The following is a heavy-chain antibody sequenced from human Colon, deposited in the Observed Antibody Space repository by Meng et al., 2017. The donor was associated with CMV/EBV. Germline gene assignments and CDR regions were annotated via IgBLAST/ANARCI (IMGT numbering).Heavy chain of an antibody. Sequence: SCAASGFTFSSYWMHWVRQAPGKGLVWVSRINSDGSSTSYADSVKGRFTISRDNAKNTLYLQMNSLRAEDTAVYYCARDTAMTGGYDYWGQGTLVTVSS. J-gene: IGHJ4*02. D-gene: IGHD5-18*01. CDR2: INSDGSST. CDR3: ARDTAMTGGYDY. V-gene: IGHV3-74*01. CDR1: GFTFSSYW.